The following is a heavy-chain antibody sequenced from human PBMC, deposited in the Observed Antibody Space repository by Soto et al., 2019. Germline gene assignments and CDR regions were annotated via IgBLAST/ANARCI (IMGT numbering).Heavy chain of an antibody. CDR1: GYTFTSDG. V-gene: IGHV1-18*01. CDR3: ASRSRCSGGSCYPGYFDY. J-gene: IGHJ4*02. D-gene: IGHD2-15*01. Sequence: QFQLLQSGAEVTKPGASVKVSCKASGYTFTSDGIIWVRQAPGQGLEGMGWISAYNGNTNYAQKLQGRVTMTTDTATSTAYMELRSLRSDDTAVYYCASRSRCSGGSCYPGYFDYWGQGTLVTVSS. CDR2: ISAYNGNT.